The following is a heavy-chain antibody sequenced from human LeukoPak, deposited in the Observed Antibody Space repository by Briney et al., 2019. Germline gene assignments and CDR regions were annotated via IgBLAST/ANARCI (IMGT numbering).Heavy chain of an antibody. Sequence: GGSLRLSCAASGFTFSSYSMNWVRQAPGKGLEWVSSITSSSSDIYYADSVKGRFTISRDNAKNSLYLQMNSLRAEDTAVYYCAREKVPAAIGGDDAFDIWGQGTMVTVSS. D-gene: IGHD2-2*01. CDR3: AREKVPAAIGGDDAFDI. CDR1: GFTFSSYS. V-gene: IGHV3-21*01. CDR2: ITSSSSDI. J-gene: IGHJ3*02.